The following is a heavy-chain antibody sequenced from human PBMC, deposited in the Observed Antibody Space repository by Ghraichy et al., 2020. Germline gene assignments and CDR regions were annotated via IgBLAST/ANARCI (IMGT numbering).Heavy chain of an antibody. CDR3: VRDHYWAFDY. J-gene: IGHJ4*02. CDR1: GFTFRSFV. D-gene: IGHD2-15*01. Sequence: GESLNISCAASGFTFRSFVMSWVRQAPGKGLEWVSYISTTSDRIYYADFVRGRFTISRDDAKGSLFLQMNSLRDEDTAVYYCVRDHYWAFDYWGQGTLVSVSS. V-gene: IGHV3-48*02. CDR2: ISTTSDRI.